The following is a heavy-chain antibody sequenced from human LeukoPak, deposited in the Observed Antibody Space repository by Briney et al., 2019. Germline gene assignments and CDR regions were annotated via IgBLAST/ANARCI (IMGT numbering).Heavy chain of an antibody. CDR2: ISGSGGST. CDR3: AKAPVPSCRGAYCYPFDS. J-gene: IGHJ4*02. Sequence: PGGCLRLSCAASGFTFSSYSMSLVRQAPGKGLEWVSAISGSGGSTYYADSVKGRFTISGDNSKNTLYLQMNSLRAEDAAVYFCAKAPVPSCRGAYCYPFDSWGQGTLVTVSS. D-gene: IGHD2-21*01. V-gene: IGHV3-23*01. CDR1: GFTFSSYS.